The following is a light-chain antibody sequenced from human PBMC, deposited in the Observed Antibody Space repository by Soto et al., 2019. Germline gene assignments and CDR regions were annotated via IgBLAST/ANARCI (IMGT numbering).Light chain of an antibody. J-gene: IGKJ1*01. Sequence: DIQMTQSPTSLSASVGDRGTLTWPSSQAISNYVSWYQQEPRKAPRLLIYAASSLQSGVPSRFSASGSGTDFTLTISGLQPEDFGTYFCQQTYTYPNSFGQGTKVDIK. CDR3: QQTYTYPNS. CDR2: AAS. CDR1: QAISNY. V-gene: IGKV1-39*01.